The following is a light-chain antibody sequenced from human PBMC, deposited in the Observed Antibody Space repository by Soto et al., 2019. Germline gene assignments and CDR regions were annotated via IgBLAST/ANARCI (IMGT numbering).Light chain of an antibody. J-gene: IGLJ1*01. CDR3: CSYAGSSFYV. V-gene: IGLV2-23*01. Sequence: QCVLTQPASVSGSPGQSITISCTGTSSDVGSYNLVSWYQQHPGKAPKLMIYEGSKRPSGVSNRFSGSKSGNTASLTISGLQAEDEADYHCCSYAGSSFYVFGTGTKVTVL. CDR2: EGS. CDR1: SSDVGSYNL.